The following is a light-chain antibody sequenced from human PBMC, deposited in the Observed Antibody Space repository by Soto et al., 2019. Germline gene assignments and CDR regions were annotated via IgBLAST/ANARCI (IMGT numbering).Light chain of an antibody. CDR3: CSYAGSYTYV. CDR1: SSDVGVYNY. Sequence: QSALTQPRSVSGSPGQSVTISCTGTSSDVGVYNYVSWYQQHPGKAPKLMIYDVGKRPSGVPDRFSGSKSGNTASLTISGLQAEDEADYYCCSYAGSYTYVFGTGTKVTVL. V-gene: IGLV2-11*01. CDR2: DVG. J-gene: IGLJ1*01.